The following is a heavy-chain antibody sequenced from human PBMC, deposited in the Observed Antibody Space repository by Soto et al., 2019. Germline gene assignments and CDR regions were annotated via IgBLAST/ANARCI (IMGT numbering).Heavy chain of an antibody. Sequence: GGSLRLSCAASGFTVSSNYMSWVRQAPGKGLEWVSVIYSGGSTYYAGSVKGRFTISRDNSKNTLYLQMNSLRAEDTAVYYCARDGYCSSTSCSYYYYGMDVWGQVTTVTVS. V-gene: IGHV3-53*01. CDR2: IYSGGST. CDR3: ARDGYCSSTSCSYYYYGMDV. CDR1: GFTVSSNY. D-gene: IGHD2-2*03. J-gene: IGHJ6*02.